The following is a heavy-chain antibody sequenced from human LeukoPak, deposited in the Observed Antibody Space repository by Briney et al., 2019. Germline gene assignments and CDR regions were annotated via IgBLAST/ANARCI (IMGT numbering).Heavy chain of an antibody. Sequence: SETLSLTCAVYGGAFSGYYWSWIRQPPGKGLEWIGEINHSGSTNYNPSLKSRVTISVDTSKNQFSLKLSSVTAADTAVYYCARRVTLRTGYTGFDYWGQGTLVTVSS. V-gene: IGHV4-34*01. J-gene: IGHJ4*02. CDR2: INHSGST. CDR3: ARRVTLRTGYTGFDY. CDR1: GGAFSGYY. D-gene: IGHD3/OR15-3a*01.